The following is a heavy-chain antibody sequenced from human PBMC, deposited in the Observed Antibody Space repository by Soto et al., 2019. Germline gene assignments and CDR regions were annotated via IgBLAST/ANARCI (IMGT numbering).Heavy chain of an antibody. CDR2: ISYDGSNK. V-gene: IGHV3-30*18. Sequence: QVQLVESGGGVVQPGRSLRLSCAASGFTFSSYGMHWVRQAPGKGLEWVAVISYDGSNKYYADSVKGRFTISRDNSKNTLYMHMNSLSAEDTAVYYCAKDLLMGVGVDIWGQGTMVTVSS. D-gene: IGHD3-16*01. CDR1: GFTFSSYG. J-gene: IGHJ3*02. CDR3: AKDLLMGVGVDI.